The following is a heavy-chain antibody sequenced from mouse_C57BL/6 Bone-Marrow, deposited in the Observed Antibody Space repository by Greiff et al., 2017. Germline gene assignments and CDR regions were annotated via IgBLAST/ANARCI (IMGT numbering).Heavy chain of an antibody. CDR2: IWTGGGT. D-gene: IGHD1-1*01. Sequence: QVQLKESGPGLVAPSQGLSITCTVSGFSLTSYAISWVRQPPGKGLEWLGVIWTGGGTNYNSALKSRLSISKDNSKSQVFLKMNSLQTDDTARYYCARNRIYYYGSSYYFDYWGQGTTLTVSS. CDR3: ARNRIYYYGSSYYFDY. V-gene: IGHV2-9-1*01. J-gene: IGHJ2*01. CDR1: GFSLTSYA.